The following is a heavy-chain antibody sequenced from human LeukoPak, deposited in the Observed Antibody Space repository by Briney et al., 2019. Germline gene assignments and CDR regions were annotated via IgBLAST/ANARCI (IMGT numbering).Heavy chain of an antibody. CDR1: GFTFSSYW. Sequence: GGSLRLSCAASGFTFSSYWMTWVRQAPGKGLEWVANIKQDGSEKYYVDSVKGRFTISRDNAKNSLYLQMNSLRAEDTAVYYCARGGRKSRGVDIVRKKETGYYYYMDVWGKGTTVTVSS. J-gene: IGHJ6*03. V-gene: IGHV3-7*01. D-gene: IGHD2-15*01. CDR2: IKQDGSEK. CDR3: ARGGRKSRGVDIVRKKETGYYYYMDV.